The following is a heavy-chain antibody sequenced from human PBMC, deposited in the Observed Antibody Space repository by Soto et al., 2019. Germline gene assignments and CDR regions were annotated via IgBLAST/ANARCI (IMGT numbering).Heavy chain of an antibody. CDR2: ISYDGTNK. Sequence: GGSLRLSCAASGFTFSTYGMHWVRQAPGKGLEWVAVISYDGTNKYYADSVKGRFTISRDNTRNTLYLQMNSLRAEDTAVYYCARSINWPYYYYGMDVWGQGTTVTVSS. J-gene: IGHJ6*02. D-gene: IGHD1-20*01. V-gene: IGHV3-30*19. CDR3: ARSINWPYYYYGMDV. CDR1: GFTFSTYG.